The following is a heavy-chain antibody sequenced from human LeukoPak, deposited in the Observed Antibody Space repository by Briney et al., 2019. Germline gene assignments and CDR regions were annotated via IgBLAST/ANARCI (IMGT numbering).Heavy chain of an antibody. V-gene: IGHV5-51*01. CDR2: IYPGDSDT. Sequence: GESLKISCKGSGYSFASFWIGWVRQMPGKGLEWMGIIYPGDSDTRYSPSFQGQVTISADKSISTTYVQWSSLKASDTAMYYCASIAVAAGGRGYYYYGMDVWGQGTTVTVSS. CDR1: GYSFASFW. D-gene: IGHD6-13*01. J-gene: IGHJ6*02. CDR3: ASIAVAAGGRGYYYYGMDV.